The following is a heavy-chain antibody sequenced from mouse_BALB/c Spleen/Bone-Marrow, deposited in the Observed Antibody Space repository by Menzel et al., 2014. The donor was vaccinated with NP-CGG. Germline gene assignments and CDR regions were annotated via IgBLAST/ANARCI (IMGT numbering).Heavy chain of an antibody. CDR2: IHYSGST. CDR3: ATYDGYCFDY. Sequence: DVHLVESGPVLVKPSQSLSLTCTVTAYSITSGYGWHWIRQFPGNKLEWMGYIHYSGSTHYNPSLKSRISITRDTSKNQYYLQLNSVTTEDTATYYCATYDGYCFDYWGQGTTLTVSS. CDR1: AYSITSGYG. V-gene: IGHV3-1*02. J-gene: IGHJ2*01. D-gene: IGHD2-3*01.